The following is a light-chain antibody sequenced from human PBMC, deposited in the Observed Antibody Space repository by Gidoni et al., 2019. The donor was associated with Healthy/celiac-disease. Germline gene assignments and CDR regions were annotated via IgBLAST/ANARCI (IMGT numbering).Light chain of an antibody. CDR1: QSISSY. CDR2: AAS. CDR3: QQSYSTPPLT. Sequence: DIQMTKSPSSLSASVGDRVTITFRASQSISSYLNWYQQKPGKAPKLLIYAASSLQSGVPSRFSGSGSGTDFTLTISSLQPEDFATYYCQQSYSTPPLTFGGGTKVEIK. J-gene: IGKJ4*01. V-gene: IGKV1-39*01.